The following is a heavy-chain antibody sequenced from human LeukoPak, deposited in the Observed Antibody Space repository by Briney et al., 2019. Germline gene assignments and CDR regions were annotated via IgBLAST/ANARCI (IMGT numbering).Heavy chain of an antibody. Sequence: PSETLSLTCTVSAGSVSSYYWSWIRQPPGKGLEWIAYIYYSGSTNYNPSLKSRVTISVDTSKNQFSLKLSSVTAADTAVYYCARDLRFSVWGQGTLVTVSS. CDR1: AGSVSSYY. V-gene: IGHV4-59*02. J-gene: IGHJ4*02. CDR3: ARDLRFSV. CDR2: IYYSGST.